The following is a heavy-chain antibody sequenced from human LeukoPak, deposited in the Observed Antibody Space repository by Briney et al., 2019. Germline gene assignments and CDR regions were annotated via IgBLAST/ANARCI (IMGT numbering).Heavy chain of an antibody. Sequence: GGSLRLSCAASGFTFSSYEMNWVRQAPGKGLEWVAVISYDGSNKYYADSVKGRFTISRDNSKNTLYLQMNSLRAEDTAVYYCASRDYYDSSGYLLWGQGTLVTVSS. CDR2: ISYDGSNK. CDR1: GFTFSSYE. V-gene: IGHV3-30*04. CDR3: ASRDYYDSSGYLL. J-gene: IGHJ4*02. D-gene: IGHD3-22*01.